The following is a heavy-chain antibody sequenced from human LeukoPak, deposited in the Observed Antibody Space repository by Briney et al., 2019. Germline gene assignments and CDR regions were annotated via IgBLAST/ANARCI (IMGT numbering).Heavy chain of an antibody. CDR2: IKQDGSEK. CDR1: GFTFSSYW. J-gene: IGHJ4*02. D-gene: IGHD2-2*01. CDR3: ATRLRGGRGTSCYDIHLDY. Sequence: GGSLRLSCAASGFTFSSYWMSWVRQAPGKGLEWVANIKQDGSEKYYVDSVKGRFTISRDNAKNSLYLQMNSLRAEDTAVYYCATRLRGGRGTSCYDIHLDYWGQGTLVTVSS. V-gene: IGHV3-7*01.